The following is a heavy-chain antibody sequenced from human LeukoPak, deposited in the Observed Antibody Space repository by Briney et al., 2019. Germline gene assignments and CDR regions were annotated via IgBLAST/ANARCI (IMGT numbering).Heavy chain of an antibody. V-gene: IGHV3-11*01. J-gene: IGHJ5*02. CDR1: GFTFSDYY. Sequence: KSGGSLRLSCAASGFTFSDYYMSWIRQAPGKGLEWVSYISSSGSTIYYADSVKGRFTISRDNAKNSLYLQMNSLRAEDTAVYYCARAYSSSWYAWFDPWGQGTLVTVSS. CDR3: ARAYSSSWYAWFDP. D-gene: IGHD6-13*01. CDR2: ISSSGSTI.